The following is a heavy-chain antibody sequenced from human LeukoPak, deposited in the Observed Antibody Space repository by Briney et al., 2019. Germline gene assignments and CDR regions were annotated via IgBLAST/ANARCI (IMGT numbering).Heavy chain of an antibody. V-gene: IGHV4-59*01. CDR1: GGSISSYY. Sequence: PSETLSLTCTVSGGSISSYYWSWIRQPPGKGLEWIGNIYYSGSTNYNSSLKSRVTISVDTSKNQFSLKLSSVTAADTAVYYCARGHYDILTGYHNWFDPWGQGTLVTVSS. CDR3: ARGHYDILTGYHNWFDP. J-gene: IGHJ5*02. CDR2: IYYSGST. D-gene: IGHD3-9*01.